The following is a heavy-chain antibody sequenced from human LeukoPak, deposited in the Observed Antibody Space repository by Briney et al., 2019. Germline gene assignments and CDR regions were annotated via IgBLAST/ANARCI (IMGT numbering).Heavy chain of an antibody. Sequence: ASVKVSCKAPGYTFTGYYMHWVRQAPGQGLEWMGWINPNSGGTNYAQKFQGWVTMTRDTSISTAYMELSRLRSDDTAVYYCARSSMDGVLLWFGELPDYWGQGTLVTVSS. CDR2: INPNSGGT. J-gene: IGHJ4*02. CDR1: GYTFTGYY. V-gene: IGHV1-2*04. CDR3: ARSSMDGVLLWFGELPDY. D-gene: IGHD3-10*01.